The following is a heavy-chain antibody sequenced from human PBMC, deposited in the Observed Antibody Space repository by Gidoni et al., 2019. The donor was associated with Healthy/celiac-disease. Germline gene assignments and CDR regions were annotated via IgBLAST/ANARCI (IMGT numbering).Heavy chain of an antibody. CDR1: GYSFISYW. CDR2: IYPGDSDT. Sequence: VQLVQSGAEVKKPGESLKISCKGSGYSFISYWIGWVRQMPGKGLEWMGIIYPGDSDTGYSPSFQGQVSISADKSISTAYLQWSSLKASDTAMYYCARPLSGWPSYDAFDIWGQGTMVTVSS. D-gene: IGHD6-19*01. V-gene: IGHV5-51*03. J-gene: IGHJ3*02. CDR3: ARPLSGWPSYDAFDI.